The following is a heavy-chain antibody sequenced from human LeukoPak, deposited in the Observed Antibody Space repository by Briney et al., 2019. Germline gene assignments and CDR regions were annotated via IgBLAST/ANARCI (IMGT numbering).Heavy chain of an antibody. D-gene: IGHD2-2*01. CDR3: ARVEVVPAATPDY. CDR2: ISAYNGNT. Sequence: GASVTVSFKASGYTFTSYGISWVRQAPGQGREGMGWISAYNGNTNYAQKLQGRVTMTTDTSTSTAYMELRSLRSDDTAVYYCARVEVVPAATPDYWGQGTLVTVSS. CDR1: GYTFTSYG. V-gene: IGHV1-18*04. J-gene: IGHJ4*02.